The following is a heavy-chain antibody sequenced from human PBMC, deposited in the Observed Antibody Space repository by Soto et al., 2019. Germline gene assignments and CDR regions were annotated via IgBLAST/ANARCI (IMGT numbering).Heavy chain of an antibody. J-gene: IGHJ4*02. CDR3: ANEAGY. CDR1: GFTFSSYG. Sequence: QVQLVESGGGVVQPGRSLRLSCAASGFTFSSYGMRWVRQAPGKGLEWVAVISYDGSNKYYADSVKGRFTISRDNSKNTLYLQMNSLRAEDTAVYYCANEAGYWGQGTLVTVSS. V-gene: IGHV3-30*18. D-gene: IGHD6-19*01. CDR2: ISYDGSNK.